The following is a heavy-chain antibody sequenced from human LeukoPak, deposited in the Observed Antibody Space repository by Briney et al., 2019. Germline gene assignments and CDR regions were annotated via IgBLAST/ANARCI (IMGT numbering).Heavy chain of an antibody. CDR3: ARRGRWTYYFDY. D-gene: IGHD4-23*01. CDR2: IYYSGST. J-gene: IGHJ4*02. V-gene: IGHV4-59*08. CDR1: GGSISSYY. Sequence: SETLSLTCAGSGGSISSYYWSWIRQPPGKGLEWIGYIYYSGSTNYNPSLKSRVTISVDTSKNQFSLKLSSVTAADTAVYYCARRGRWTYYFDYWGQGTLVTVSS.